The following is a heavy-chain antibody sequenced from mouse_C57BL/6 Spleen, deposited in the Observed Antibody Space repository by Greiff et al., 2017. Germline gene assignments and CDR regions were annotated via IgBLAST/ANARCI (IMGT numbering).Heavy chain of an antibody. J-gene: IGHJ3*01. D-gene: IGHD1-1*01. CDR3: TREVGSKDGFAD. CDR2: ISRSGDYN. CDR1: GFTFSSYA. V-gene: IGHV5-9-1*02. Sequence: EVQLVESGEGLVKPGGSLKLSCAASGFTFSSYAMSWVRQTPEKRLEWVEYISRSGDYNYYADTVKGRFTISRDNARNTLYLQMSSLKSEDTAMYYCTREVGSKDGFADWGQGTLVTVAA.